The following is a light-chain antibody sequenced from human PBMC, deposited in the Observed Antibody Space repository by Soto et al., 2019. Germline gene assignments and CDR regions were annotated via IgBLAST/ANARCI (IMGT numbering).Light chain of an antibody. V-gene: IGKV1-39*01. CDR1: QNIRSF. CDR3: QQSYSTPYT. CDR2: AAS. Sequence: DIQMTQSPSSLSASVGDRVTITCRASQNIRSFLNWYQQTPGKAPKLLIYAASSLQSGVPSRFSGSGSGTDFTLTISSLQPEDSAAYYCQQSYSTPYTFGQGTRLEIK. J-gene: IGKJ2*01.